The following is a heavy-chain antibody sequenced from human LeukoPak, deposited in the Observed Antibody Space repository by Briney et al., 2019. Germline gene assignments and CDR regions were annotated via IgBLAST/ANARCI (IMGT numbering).Heavy chain of an antibody. CDR2: ISGVASDI. Sequence: GGSLRLSCAASGFTFSDYYMTWIRQAPGKGLEWVSYISGVASDIYYGDSVKGRFTISRDNAKNSVYLQMNSLRAEDTAVYYCARGGALGMDVWGQGTRSPSP. J-gene: IGHJ6*02. V-gene: IGHV3-11*01. CDR1: GFTFSDYY. D-gene: IGHD1-26*01. CDR3: ARGGALGMDV.